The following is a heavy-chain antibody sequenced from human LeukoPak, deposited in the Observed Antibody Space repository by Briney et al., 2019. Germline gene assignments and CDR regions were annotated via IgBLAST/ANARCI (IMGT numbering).Heavy chain of an antibody. J-gene: IGHJ4*02. CDR1: RYTFTSYY. Sequence: ASVKVSCKASRYTFTSYYMHRVRQAPGQGLEWMGIINPSGGSTSYAQKFQGRVTMTRDTSTSTVYMELSSLRSEDTAVYYCARDRVDTAMVTWYYFDYWGQGTLVTVSS. CDR3: ARDRVDTAMVTWYYFDY. V-gene: IGHV1-46*01. CDR2: INPSGGST. D-gene: IGHD5-18*01.